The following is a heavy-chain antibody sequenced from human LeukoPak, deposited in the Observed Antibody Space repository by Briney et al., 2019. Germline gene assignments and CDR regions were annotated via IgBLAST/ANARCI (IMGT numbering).Heavy chain of an antibody. D-gene: IGHD1-26*01. J-gene: IGHJ4*02. Sequence: ASVKVSCKASGYTFTSYDINWVRQATGQGLEWMGWMNPNSGNTNYAQKLQGRVTMTTDTSTSTAYMELRSLRSDDTAVYYCARETGRGWELLFWGQGTLVTVSS. CDR1: GYTFTSYD. CDR3: ARETGRGWELLF. CDR2: MNPNSGNT. V-gene: IGHV1-18*01.